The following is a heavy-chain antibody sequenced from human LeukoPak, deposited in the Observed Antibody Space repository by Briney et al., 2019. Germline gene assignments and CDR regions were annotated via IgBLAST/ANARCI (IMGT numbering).Heavy chain of an antibody. CDR1: GFTFSDYY. D-gene: IGHD3-10*01. J-gene: IGHJ6*02. CDR2: ISSSGSTI. V-gene: IGHV3-11*01. Sequence: LRLSCASSGFTFSDYYMSWIRQAPGKGLEWVSYISSSGSTIYYADSVKGRFTISRDNAKNSLYLQMNSLRAEDTAVYYCAREKMVRGVIISYYYGMDVWGQGTTVTVSS. CDR3: AREKMVRGVIISYYYGMDV.